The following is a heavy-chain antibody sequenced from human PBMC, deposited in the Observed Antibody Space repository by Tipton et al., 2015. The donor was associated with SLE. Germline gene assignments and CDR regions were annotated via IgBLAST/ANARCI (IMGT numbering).Heavy chain of an antibody. V-gene: IGHV4-38-2*01. Sequence: LRLSCAVSGFSISSSSYWVWILQPPGKGREWIGTIYQNGNTYYNPSLKSRVTISVDRSKNQFSLKLSSVTAADTAVYYCAISVIMCQGGWDYWGQGTLVTVSS. CDR2: IYQNGNT. CDR1: GFSISSSSY. D-gene: IGHD3-10*01. CDR3: AISVIMCQGGWDY. J-gene: IGHJ4*02.